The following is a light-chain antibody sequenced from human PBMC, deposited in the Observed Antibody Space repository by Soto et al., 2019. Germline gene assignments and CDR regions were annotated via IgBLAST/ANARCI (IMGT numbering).Light chain of an antibody. CDR3: QQYGTSPRT. CDR2: GAS. V-gene: IGKV3-20*01. Sequence: EIVLTQSPGTLSLSPGERATLSCRASQSVSSSYLAWYQQKPGQAPRLLIFGASSRATGIPDRFSGSGSGTDFNFTISRLEPEDFAVYYCQQYGTSPRTFGQGTKVEIK. J-gene: IGKJ1*01. CDR1: QSVSSSY.